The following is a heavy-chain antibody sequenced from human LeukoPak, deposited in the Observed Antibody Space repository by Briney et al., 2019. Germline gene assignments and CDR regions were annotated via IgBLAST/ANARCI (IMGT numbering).Heavy chain of an antibody. CDR3: ARAHEYSYGSAPYYYYGMDV. Sequence: GRSLRLSCAASGXTFSSYGVHWVRQAPGKGLEWVAVIWYDGSNKYYADSVKGRFTISRDNSKNTLYLQMNSLRAEDTAVYYCARAHEYSYGSAPYYYYGMDVWGQGTTVTVSS. CDR2: IWYDGSNK. V-gene: IGHV3-33*01. D-gene: IGHD5-18*01. J-gene: IGHJ6*02. CDR1: GXTFSSYG.